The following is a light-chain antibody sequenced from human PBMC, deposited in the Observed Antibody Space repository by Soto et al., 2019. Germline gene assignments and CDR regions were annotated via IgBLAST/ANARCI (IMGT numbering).Light chain of an antibody. CDR3: SSYTSSSTLYV. Sequence: QSALTQPASVSGFPGQSITISCTGTSSDVGGYNYVSWYKQHPGKAPKLMIYEVTNRPSGVSNRFSGSKSGNTASLTISGLQAEDEADYYCSSYTSSSTLYVFGTGTKLTVL. V-gene: IGLV2-14*01. J-gene: IGLJ1*01. CDR2: EVT. CDR1: SSDVGGYNY.